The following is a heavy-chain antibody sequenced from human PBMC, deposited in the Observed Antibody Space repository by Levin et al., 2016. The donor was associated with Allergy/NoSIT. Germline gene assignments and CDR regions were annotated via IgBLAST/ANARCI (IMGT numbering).Heavy chain of an antibody. V-gene: IGHV3-30*18. CDR2: ISYDGSYK. J-gene: IGHJ6*02. Sequence: GESLKISCGASGFTFSSYGMHWVRQGPGKGLEWVAVISYDGSYKYYGDSVRGRFTISRDNSENTLYLQMNSLRPEDTAVYYCAKIVVVTALWGYSGMDVWGQGTTVTVSS. D-gene: IGHD2-21*02. CDR3: AKIVVVTALWGYSGMDV. CDR1: GFTFSSYG.